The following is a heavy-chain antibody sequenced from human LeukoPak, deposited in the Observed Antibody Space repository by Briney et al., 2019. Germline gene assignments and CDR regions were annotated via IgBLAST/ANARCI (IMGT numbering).Heavy chain of an antibody. CDR1: GGSISSYY. V-gene: IGHV4-59*12. Sequence: SETLSLTCTASGGSISSYYWSWIRQPPGKGLEWIGYIYYSGSTNYNPSLKSRVTISVDTSKNQFSLKLSSVTAADTAVYYCARGPSWLRFSHPATPPRTPYYYGMDVWGQGTTVTVSS. D-gene: IGHD5-12*01. J-gene: IGHJ6*02. CDR3: ARGPSWLRFSHPATPPRTPYYYGMDV. CDR2: IYYSGST.